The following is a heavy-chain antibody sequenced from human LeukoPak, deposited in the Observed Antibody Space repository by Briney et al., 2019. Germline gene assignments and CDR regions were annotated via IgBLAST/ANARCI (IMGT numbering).Heavy chain of an antibody. CDR2: MNPNSGNT. CDR3: ARGLPETRIQLWLRGRWFDP. V-gene: IGHV1-8*01. CDR1: GYTFTSYD. J-gene: IGHJ5*02. Sequence: GASVKVSCKASGYTFTSYDINWVRQATGQGLEWMGWMNPNSGNTGYAQKFQGRVTMTRNTSISTAYMELSSLRSEDTAVYYCARGLPETRIQLWLRGRWFDPWGQGTLVTVSS. D-gene: IGHD5-18*01.